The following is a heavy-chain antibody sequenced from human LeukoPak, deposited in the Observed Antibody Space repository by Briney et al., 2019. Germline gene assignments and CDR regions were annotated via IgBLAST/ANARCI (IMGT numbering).Heavy chain of an antibody. CDR2: IYYSGST. Sequence: SETLSLTCTVSGGSISSSSYYWGWIRQPPGKGLEWIGSIYYSGSTYYNPSLKSRVTISVDTSKNQFSLKLSSVTAADTAAYYCARVPYYYGSGTPSNYFDYWGQGTLVTVSS. V-gene: IGHV4-39*07. CDR1: GGSISSSSYY. J-gene: IGHJ4*02. CDR3: ARVPYYYGSGTPSNYFDY. D-gene: IGHD3-10*01.